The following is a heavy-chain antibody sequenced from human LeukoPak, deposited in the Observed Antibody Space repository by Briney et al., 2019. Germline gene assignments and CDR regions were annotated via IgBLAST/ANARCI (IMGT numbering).Heavy chain of an antibody. D-gene: IGHD3-22*01. Sequence: SVKVSCKASEGTFSDYTITWVRQAPGQGLEWMGRIIPFLDVATYAQKFQGRVTITADKSTSTAYMEMTSLRSEDTALYYCARGYDNSGYQDYWGQGTLVTVSS. J-gene: IGHJ4*02. CDR3: ARGYDNSGYQDY. V-gene: IGHV1-69*02. CDR1: EGTFSDYT. CDR2: IIPFLDVA.